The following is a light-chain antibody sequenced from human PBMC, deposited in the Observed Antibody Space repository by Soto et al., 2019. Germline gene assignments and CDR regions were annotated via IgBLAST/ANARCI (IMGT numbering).Light chain of an antibody. Sequence: IHLTQSPSSLSASFGARVTITFRASQGVSSYLAWYQQKPGKAPKLLIYAASALQSGVPSRFGGSGSGTEFTLTISSLQPEDSASYYCQQLNSYPTFGQGTRLDIK. CDR1: QGVSSY. CDR2: AAS. V-gene: IGKV1-9*01. J-gene: IGKJ5*01. CDR3: QQLNSYPT.